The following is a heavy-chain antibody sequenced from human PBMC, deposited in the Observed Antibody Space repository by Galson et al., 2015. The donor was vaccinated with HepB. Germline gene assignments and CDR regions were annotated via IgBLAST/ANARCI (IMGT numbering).Heavy chain of an antibody. D-gene: IGHD2-15*01. CDR1: GGSSSGLY. V-gene: IGHV4-34*01. Sequence: ETLSLTCAVSGGSSSGLYWTWIRQSPDKGLEWIGEINHIGGTNYNPSLKSRATLSVDTSRKQFSLKLRSLNAADTAVYYCARRGGSRLTATFDLWGQGVVVTVSS. J-gene: IGHJ4*02. CDR3: ARRGGSRLTATFDL. CDR2: INHIGGT.